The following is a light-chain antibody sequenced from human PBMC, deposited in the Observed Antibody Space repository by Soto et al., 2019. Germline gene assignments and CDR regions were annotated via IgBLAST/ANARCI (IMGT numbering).Light chain of an antibody. Sequence: QSVLTQPPSASGTPGQSVTISCSGSTSNIGSKTVSWYQQVPGAAPKLLIYSTNQWPSGVPDRFSGSKSGTSASLTISGLQSEDEADYYCATWDDCLNGLYVFGPGTKLTVL. J-gene: IGLJ1*01. V-gene: IGLV1-44*01. CDR1: TSNIGSKT. CDR3: ATWDDCLNGLYV. CDR2: STN.